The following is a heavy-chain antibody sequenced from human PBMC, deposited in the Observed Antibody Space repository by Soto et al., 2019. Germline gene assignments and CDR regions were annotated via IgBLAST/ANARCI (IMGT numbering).Heavy chain of an antibody. V-gene: IGHV1-18*01. J-gene: IGHJ3*02. CDR3: ATGGLVETTVTTAAFDM. CDR2: ISAYNGNT. D-gene: IGHD4-17*01. Sequence: ASVKGSCKAFWFTFTSFGISGGGQAPGQGLEWKGWISAYNGNTTYAQKLQGRVTMTTDTSTSTAYMELRSLRSDDTAVYYCATGGLVETTVTTAAFDMWGQGTMVTVSS. CDR1: WFTFTSFG.